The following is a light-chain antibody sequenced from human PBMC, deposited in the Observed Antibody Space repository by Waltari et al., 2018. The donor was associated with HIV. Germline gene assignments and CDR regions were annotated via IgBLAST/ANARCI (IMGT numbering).Light chain of an antibody. V-gene: IGLV1-47*01. CDR1: SSNAGGKP. CDR2: RDS. J-gene: IGLJ1*01. Sequence: QPVLTQPPSASGTPGQRVAISCPGSSSNAGGKPLYWFQQVPGTTPKLLIYRDSQRRSGIPDRGSGSKSGASASLTISGLRSEDEADYDCVAWDDSLSGYVFGTGTRVSVL. CDR3: VAWDDSLSGYV.